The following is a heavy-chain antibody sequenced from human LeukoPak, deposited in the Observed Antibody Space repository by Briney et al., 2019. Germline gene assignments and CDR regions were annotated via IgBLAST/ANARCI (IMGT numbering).Heavy chain of an antibody. Sequence: GGSLRLSCAASGFTFSSYCMSWVRQAPGKGLEWVANIKQEGSEKFYVDSVKGRFTISRDNAKNSLYLQMNSLRAEETAVYYCAREYSSGGDYAFDDWGEGNLVTVSS. V-gene: IGHV3-7*01. D-gene: IGHD4-17*01. CDR1: GFTFSSYC. J-gene: IGHJ4*02. CDR3: AREYSSGGDYAFDD. CDR2: IKQEGSEK.